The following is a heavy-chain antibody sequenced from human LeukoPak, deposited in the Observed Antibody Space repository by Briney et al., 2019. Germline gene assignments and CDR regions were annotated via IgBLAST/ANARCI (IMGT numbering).Heavy chain of an antibody. CDR3: GKSRPHCGSTICPLGH. D-gene: IGHD2-2*01. V-gene: IGHV3-23*01. J-gene: IGHJ4*02. CDR2: ISAGRANT. CDR1: GFTFSTYA. Sequence: GGSLRLSCAASGFTFSTYAMSWVRQAPGKGLEWVSSISAGRANTFYADSVKGRFTISRDNSKNTLYLQMNSLRAEDTAVYFCGKSRPHCGSTICPLGHWGQGTLVIVSS.